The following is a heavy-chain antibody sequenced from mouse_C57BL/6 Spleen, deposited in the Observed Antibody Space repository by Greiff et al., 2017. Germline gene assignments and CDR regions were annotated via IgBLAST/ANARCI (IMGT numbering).Heavy chain of an antibody. CDR3: ARESDCYYETIAY. CDR1: GYTFTSYW. Sequence: VQLQQPGTELVKPGASVKLSCKASGYTFTSYWMHWVKQRPGQGLEWIVNINPSNGGTNYNEKFKSKATLTVDKSSSTAYMQLSSLTSEDSAVYYSARESDCYYETIAYWGQGTLVTVSA. CDR2: INPSNGGT. V-gene: IGHV1-53*01. J-gene: IGHJ3*01. D-gene: IGHD2-3*01.